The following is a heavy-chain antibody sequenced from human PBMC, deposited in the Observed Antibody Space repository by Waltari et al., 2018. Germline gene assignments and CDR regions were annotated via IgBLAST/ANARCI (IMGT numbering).Heavy chain of an antibody. V-gene: IGHV4-34*01. CDR2: IYYSGST. Sequence: QVQLQQWGAGLLKPSETLSLTCAVYGGSFSGYYWSWIRQPPGKGLEWIGYIYYSGSTYYNPSLKSRVTISVDTSKNQFSLKLSSVTAADTAVYYCAKIVGATLRAFDIWGQGTMVTVSS. J-gene: IGHJ3*02. CDR3: AKIVGATLRAFDI. CDR1: GGSFSGYY. D-gene: IGHD1-26*01.